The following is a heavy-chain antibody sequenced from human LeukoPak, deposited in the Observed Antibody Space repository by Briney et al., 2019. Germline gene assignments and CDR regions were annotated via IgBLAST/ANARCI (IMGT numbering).Heavy chain of an antibody. CDR1: GFTFDDYG. CDR2: INWNGGST. V-gene: IGHV3-20*04. D-gene: IGHD6-13*01. Sequence: PGGSLRLSCAASGFTFDDYGMSWFRQAPAKGLEWVSGINWNGGSTGYADSVKGRFTISRDNAKNSLYLQMNSLRAEDTALYYCARDRYSSSWLNWFDPWGQGTLVTVSS. J-gene: IGHJ5*02. CDR3: ARDRYSSSWLNWFDP.